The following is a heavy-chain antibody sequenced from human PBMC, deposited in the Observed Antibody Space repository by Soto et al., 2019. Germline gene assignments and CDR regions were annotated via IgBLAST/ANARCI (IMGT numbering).Heavy chain of an antibody. CDR3: ARATYYNSTGYYYDY. D-gene: IGHD3-22*01. J-gene: IGHJ4*02. CDR1: EGTFSNSA. Sequence: SVKVSCKASEGTFSNSAISWVRQAPGQGLEWMGGVIPMFSISNYAQKFQGRVTINADKSTSTAYMELSSLRSDDSALYYCARATYYNSTGYYYDYWRQGTLVTVSS. V-gene: IGHV1-69*10. CDR2: VIPMFSIS.